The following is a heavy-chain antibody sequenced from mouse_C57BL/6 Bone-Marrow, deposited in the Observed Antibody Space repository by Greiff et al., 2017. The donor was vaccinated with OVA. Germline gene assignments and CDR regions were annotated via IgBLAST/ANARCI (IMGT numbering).Heavy chain of an antibody. Sequence: DVKLVESGPELVKPGASVKMSCKASGYTFTDYNMNWVKQSHGKSLEWIGYINPNNGGTSYNQKFKGKATLTVNKSSSTAYMELRSLTSEDSAVYYCARIGDGYYYYFDYWGQGTTLTVSS. D-gene: IGHD2-3*01. V-gene: IGHV1-22*01. J-gene: IGHJ2*01. CDR2: INPNNGGT. CDR1: GYTFTDYN. CDR3: ARIGDGYYYYFDY.